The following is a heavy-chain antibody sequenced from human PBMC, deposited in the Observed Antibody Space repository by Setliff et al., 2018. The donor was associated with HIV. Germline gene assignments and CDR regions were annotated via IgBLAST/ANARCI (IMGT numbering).Heavy chain of an antibody. J-gene: IGHJ3*01. D-gene: IGHD3-22*01. CDR3: ARDVTFITHDALDL. V-gene: IGHV4-59*11. CDR2: VYYSGTT. Sequence: SETLSLTCTVSGSSISSHYWSWIRQSPGKGLEWIGHVYYSGTTKYNPSLQSRVSMSVDTSKNQVSVRLQSLSAADTAVYYCARDVTFITHDALDLWGQGIMVTVSS. CDR1: GSSISSHY.